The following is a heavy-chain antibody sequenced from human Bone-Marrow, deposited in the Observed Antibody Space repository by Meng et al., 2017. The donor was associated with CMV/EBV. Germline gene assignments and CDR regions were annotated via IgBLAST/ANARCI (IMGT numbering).Heavy chain of an antibody. J-gene: IGHJ4*01. CDR3: ERTLSSGWYDSCGGGRDY. Sequence: ASVKVSCKASGYTFTSYDINWVRQATGQGLEWMGWMNPNSGNTGYAQKFQGRVTITRNTSTSTAYMELRSLRSDDTDVYYCERTLSSGWYDSCGGGRDYWGQGTPVTVSS. V-gene: IGHV1-8*03. CDR2: MNPNSGNT. CDR1: GYTFTSYD. D-gene: IGHD6-19*01.